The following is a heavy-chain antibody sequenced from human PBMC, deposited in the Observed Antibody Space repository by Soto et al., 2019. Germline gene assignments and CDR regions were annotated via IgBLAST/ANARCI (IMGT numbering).Heavy chain of an antibody. J-gene: IGHJ6*02. CDR1: GFTFRSYG. CDR2: IWYDGSNK. Sequence: GCLLLACSASGFTFRSYGMHWVRQAAGKGLEWVAVIWYDGSNKYYADSVKGRFTISRDNSKNTLYLQMNSLRAEDTAVYYCARDKGYGVGHGMDVRGQGTTVTVSS. D-gene: IGHD5-12*01. CDR3: ARDKGYGVGHGMDV. V-gene: IGHV3-33*01.